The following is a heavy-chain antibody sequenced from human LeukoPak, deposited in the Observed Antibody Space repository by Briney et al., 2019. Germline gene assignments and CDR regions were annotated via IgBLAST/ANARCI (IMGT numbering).Heavy chain of an antibody. CDR2: ISGSGGST. J-gene: IGHJ4*02. Sequence: PGGSLRLSCAASGFTFSSYAMSWVRQAPGKGLEWVSAISGSGGSTYYADSVKGRFTISRDNSKNTLYLQMNSLRAEDTAVYYCAKGEYYYDSSGYYYFDYWGKGTLVTVFS. CDR3: AKGEYYYDSSGYYYFDY. CDR1: GFTFSSYA. D-gene: IGHD3-22*01. V-gene: IGHV3-23*01.